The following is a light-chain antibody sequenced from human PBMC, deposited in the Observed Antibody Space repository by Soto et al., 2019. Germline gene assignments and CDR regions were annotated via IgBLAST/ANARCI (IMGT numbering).Light chain of an antibody. CDR3: QQYYDFRT. CDR2: EAS. CDR1: QSVSTR. Sequence: IQMTQSPSTLSGSVGDRVTITCRASQSVSTRLAWYQQKPSKAPKLLIYEASKLQSGVPSRFSGGGSVREFTLTITXLQPEDSATYYCQQYYDFRTFGQGTKVDIK. V-gene: IGKV1-5*03. J-gene: IGKJ1*01.